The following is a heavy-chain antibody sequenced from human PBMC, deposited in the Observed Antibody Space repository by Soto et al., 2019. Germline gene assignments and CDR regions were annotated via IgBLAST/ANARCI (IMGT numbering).Heavy chain of an antibody. CDR1: GVTFSNYG. D-gene: IGHD1-26*01. V-gene: IGHV3-30*18. Sequence: XGSLRLSCVGSGVTFSNYGMHWVRQPPGKGLEWVALISDDGDKRYYADSVRGRLIISRDNSKDTLYLQMNSLGPDDTAVYFCAKARVRIVGANSFDYWGQGTPVTV. CDR2: ISDDGDKR. J-gene: IGHJ4*02. CDR3: AKARVRIVGANSFDY.